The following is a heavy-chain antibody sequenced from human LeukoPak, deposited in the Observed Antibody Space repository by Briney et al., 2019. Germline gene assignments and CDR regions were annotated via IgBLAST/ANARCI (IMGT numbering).Heavy chain of an antibody. CDR1: GYAFSSYG. Sequence: GGSLRLSCAASGYAFSSYGMHWVRQAPGKGLEWVAFIRYDGSNKYYADSVKGRFAISRDNSKNTLYLQMNSLRTEDTAVYYCAKTMSPYYYDSSGFWGQGTLVTVSS. V-gene: IGHV3-30*02. D-gene: IGHD3-22*01. J-gene: IGHJ4*02. CDR3: AKTMSPYYYDSSGF. CDR2: IRYDGSNK.